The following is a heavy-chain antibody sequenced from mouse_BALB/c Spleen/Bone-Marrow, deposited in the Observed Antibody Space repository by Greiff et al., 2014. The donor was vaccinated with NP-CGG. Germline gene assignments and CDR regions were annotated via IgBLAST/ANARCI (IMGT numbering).Heavy chain of an antibody. V-gene: IGHV1-14*01. D-gene: IGHD1-1*01. Sequence: VQLQQSGPELVKPGASVKMSCKASGYTFTSYVIHWVKQKPGQGLEWIGYINPYNDGAKYNEKFKGKATLTSDKSSSTAYMELSSLTSEDFAVYYCARGGYYGTSLYWYFDVWGAGTTVTVSS. CDR1: GYTFTSYV. J-gene: IGHJ1*01. CDR3: ARGGYYGTSLYWYFDV. CDR2: INPYNDGA.